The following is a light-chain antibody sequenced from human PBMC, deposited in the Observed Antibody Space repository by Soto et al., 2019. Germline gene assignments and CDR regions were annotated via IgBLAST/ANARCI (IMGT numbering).Light chain of an antibody. V-gene: IGLV2-8*01. CDR1: SSDVGGYNY. CDR3: SSYAGSNIV. CDR2: EVS. J-gene: IGLJ1*01. Sequence: QSVLTQPPSASGSPGQSVTISCTGTSSDVGGYNYVSWYQQHPGKAPKLMIYEVSKRPSGVPDRFSGSKSGNTASLTVSGLQAEDEADYYCSSYAGSNIVFGTGTNVTVL.